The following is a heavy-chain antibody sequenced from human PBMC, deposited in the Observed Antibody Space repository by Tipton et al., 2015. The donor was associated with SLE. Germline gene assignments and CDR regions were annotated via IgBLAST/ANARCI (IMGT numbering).Heavy chain of an antibody. V-gene: IGHV4-61*01. CDR1: GGSVSSGSFY. Sequence: TLSLTCTVSGGSVSSGSFYWSWIRQPPGKGLEWIGYIYYSGSTNYNPSLKSRVTISVDTSKNQFSLKLSSVTAADTAVYYCARDGDYYDSSGYFFDAFDIWGQGTMVTVSS. CDR3: ARDGDYYDSSGYFFDAFDI. D-gene: IGHD3-22*01. J-gene: IGHJ3*02. CDR2: IYYSGST.